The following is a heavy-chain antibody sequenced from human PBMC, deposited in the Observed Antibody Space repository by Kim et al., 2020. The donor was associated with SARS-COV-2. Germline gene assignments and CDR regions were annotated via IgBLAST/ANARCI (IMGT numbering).Heavy chain of an antibody. J-gene: IGHJ4*01. CDR2: IYFGGST. Sequence: SETLSLTCTVSGDSISSSASYWGWIRQPPGKGLEWIGTIYFGGSTYYNPSVKSRVTISIDTSKNQFSLTLSSLTAADTADYYCARGTMVVVGGNGFDYWG. V-gene: IGHV4-39*07. CDR3: ARGTMVVVGGNGFDY. D-gene: IGHD2-21*01. CDR1: GDSISSSASY.